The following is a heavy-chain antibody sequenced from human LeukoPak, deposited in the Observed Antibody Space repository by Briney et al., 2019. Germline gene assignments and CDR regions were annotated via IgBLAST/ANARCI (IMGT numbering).Heavy chain of an antibody. CDR1: GFTFSSYA. V-gene: IGHV3-23*01. D-gene: IGHD3-10*01. Sequence: GGSLRLSCAASGFTFSSYAMSWVRQAPGKGLEWVSAISGSGGSTYYADSVKGRFTISRDNSKNTLYLQMNSLRAEDTAVYYCAKAGLGGSGSYSDYWGQGTLVTVSS. CDR2: ISGSGGST. CDR3: AKAGLGGSGSYSDY. J-gene: IGHJ4*02.